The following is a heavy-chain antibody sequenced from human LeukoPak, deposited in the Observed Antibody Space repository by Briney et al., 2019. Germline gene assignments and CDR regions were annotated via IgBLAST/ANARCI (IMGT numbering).Heavy chain of an antibody. J-gene: IGHJ4*02. CDR3: ARRAGEYSHPYDY. V-gene: IGHV1-46*01. CDR2: INPSGGST. Sequence: ASVKVSCKASGYTFTSYYMHWVRQAPGQGLEWMGIINPSGGSTSYAQKFQGRVTMTRDMSTSTVYMELSSLRAEDTAIYYCARRAGEYSHPYDYWGQGTLVTVSS. D-gene: IGHD2-15*01. CDR1: GYTFTSYY.